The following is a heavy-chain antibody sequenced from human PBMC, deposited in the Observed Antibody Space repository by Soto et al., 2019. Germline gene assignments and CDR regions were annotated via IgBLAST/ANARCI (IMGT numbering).Heavy chain of an antibody. Sequence: SVKVSCKASGGTFSSYAISWVRQAPGQGLEWMGGIIPIFGTANYAQKFQGRVTITADESTSTAYMELSSLRSEDTAVYYCARDSSGDDFWSGYPEAKYYYYGMDVWGQGTTVTVS. V-gene: IGHV1-69*13. CDR2: IIPIFGTA. CDR3: ARDSSGDDFWSGYPEAKYYYYGMDV. D-gene: IGHD3-3*01. J-gene: IGHJ6*02. CDR1: GGTFSSYA.